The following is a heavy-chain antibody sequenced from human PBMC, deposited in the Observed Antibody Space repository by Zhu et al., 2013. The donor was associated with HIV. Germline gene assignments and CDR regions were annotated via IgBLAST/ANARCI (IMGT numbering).Heavy chain of an antibody. Sequence: QVQLVQSGAEVKKPEASVKVSCKASGYTFNTHGINWVRQAPGQGLEWMGWISAYNGNTNYAQKLQGRVTMITDTSTSTAYMELRSLRSDDTALYYCARGPVEPAATAIYYYMDVWGTGTAVTVSS. CDR3: ARGPVEPAATAIYYYMDV. D-gene: IGHD2-2*01. CDR2: ISAYNGNT. V-gene: IGHV1-18*01. CDR1: GYTFNTHG. J-gene: IGHJ6*03.